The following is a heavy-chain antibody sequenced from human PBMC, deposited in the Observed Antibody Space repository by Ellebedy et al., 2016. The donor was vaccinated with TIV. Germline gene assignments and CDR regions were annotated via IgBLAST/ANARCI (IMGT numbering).Heavy chain of an antibody. CDR2: IKYDGSST. CDR3: ASGDSSGWSVAFDI. CDR1: GFTFSNYW. J-gene: IGHJ3*02. V-gene: IGHV3-74*01. D-gene: IGHD6-19*01. Sequence: GESLKISXASSGFTFSNYWMHWVRQAPGKGLVRVSRIKYDGSSTDYADSVKGRFTISRDNAKNTLYLQMNSLRGEDTAVYYCASGDSSGWSVAFDIWGQGTMVTVSS.